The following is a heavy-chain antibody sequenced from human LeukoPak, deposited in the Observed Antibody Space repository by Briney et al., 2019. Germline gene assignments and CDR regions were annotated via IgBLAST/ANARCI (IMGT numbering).Heavy chain of an antibody. Sequence: SETLSLTCTVSGGSISSYYWSWIRQPPGKGLEWIGYIYYSGSTNYNPSLKSRVTISVDTSKNQFSLKLSSVTAADTAVYYCARAVAVAGTNLDYWGQGTLVTVSS. CDR3: ARAVAVAGTNLDY. CDR1: GGSISSYY. V-gene: IGHV4-59*01. D-gene: IGHD6-19*01. CDR2: IYYSGST. J-gene: IGHJ4*02.